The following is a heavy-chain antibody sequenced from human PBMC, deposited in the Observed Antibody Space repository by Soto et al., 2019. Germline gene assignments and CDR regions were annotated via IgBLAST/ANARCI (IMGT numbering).Heavy chain of an antibody. D-gene: IGHD6-13*01. CDR2: INSDGSST. CDR1: GFTFSSYW. Sequence: LRLSCAASGFTFSSYWMHWVRQAPGKGLVWVSRINSDGSSTSYADSVKGRFTISRDNAKNTLYLQMNSLRAEDTAVYYCARDTGVAAAGYYYYGMDVWGQGTTVTVSS. V-gene: IGHV3-74*01. CDR3: ARDTGVAAAGYYYYGMDV. J-gene: IGHJ6*02.